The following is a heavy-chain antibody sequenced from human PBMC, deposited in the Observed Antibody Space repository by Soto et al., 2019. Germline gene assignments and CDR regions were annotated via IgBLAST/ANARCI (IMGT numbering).Heavy chain of an antibody. D-gene: IGHD6-13*01. CDR3: AREGGSSWYDYYYYGMDV. CDR2: INPSGGST. J-gene: IGHJ6*02. V-gene: IGHV1-46*01. CDR1: GYTFTSYY. Sequence: ASVKVSCKASGYTFTSYYMHWVRQAPGQGLEWMGIINPSGGSTSYAQKFQGRVTMTRDTSTSTVYMELSSLRSEDTAVYYCAREGGSSWYDYYYYGMDVWGQGTAVTVSS.